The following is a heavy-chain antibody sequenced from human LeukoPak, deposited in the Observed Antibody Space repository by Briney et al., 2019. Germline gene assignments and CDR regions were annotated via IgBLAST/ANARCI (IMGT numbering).Heavy chain of an antibody. CDR1: RGTFSSYA. CDR2: ISAYNGNT. CDR3: ARVSPWDRLYRY. D-gene: IGHD1-26*01. V-gene: IGHV1-18*01. Sequence: ASVKVSCKASRGTFSSYAISWVRQAPGQGREWMGWISAYNGNTNYAQKLQGRVTMTTDTSTRTAYMELRSLRSDDTAVYYCARVSPWDRLYRYWGQGTLVTVSS. J-gene: IGHJ4*02.